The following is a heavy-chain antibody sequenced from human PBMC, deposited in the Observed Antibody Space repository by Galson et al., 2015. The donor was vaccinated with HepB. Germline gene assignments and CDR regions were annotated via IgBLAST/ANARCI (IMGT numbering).Heavy chain of an antibody. CDR1: GYSFTSYW. CDR2: IYPGDSDT. J-gene: IGHJ3*02. D-gene: IGHD5-12*01. V-gene: IGHV5-51*01. CDR3: ARISGGYSGYDSDAFDI. Sequence: SGAEVKQPGESLEISCKGSGYSFTSYWIGWVRQMPGKGLEWMGIIYPGDSDTRYSPSFQGQVTISADKSISTAYLQWSSLKASDTAMYYCARISGGYSGYDSDAFDIWGQGTMVTVSS.